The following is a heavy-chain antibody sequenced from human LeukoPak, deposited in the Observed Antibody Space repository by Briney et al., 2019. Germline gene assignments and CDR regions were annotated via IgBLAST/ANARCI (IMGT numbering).Heavy chain of an antibody. D-gene: IGHD3-10*01. CDR1: GGSFSGYY. CDR3: APYYYGSGSQNNWFDP. CDR2: INHSGST. V-gene: IGHV4-34*01. J-gene: IGHJ5*02. Sequence: SETLSLTCAVYGGSFSGYYWSWIRQPPGKGLEWIGEINHSGSTNYNPSLKSRVTISVDTSKNQFSLKLSSVTAADTAVYYCAPYYYGSGSQNNWFDPWGQGTLVTVSS.